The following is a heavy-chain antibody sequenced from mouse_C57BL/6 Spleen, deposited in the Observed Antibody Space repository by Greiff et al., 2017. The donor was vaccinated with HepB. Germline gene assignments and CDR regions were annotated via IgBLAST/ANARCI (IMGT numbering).Heavy chain of an antibody. V-gene: IGHV1-54*01. CDR2: INPGSGGT. J-gene: IGHJ2*01. D-gene: IGHD2-2*01. CDR3: ARSNGYDDY. Sequence: VQLQQSGAELVRPGTSVKVSCKASGYAFTNYLIEWVKQRPGQGLEWIGVINPGSGGTNYNEKFKGKATLTADKSSSTAYMQLSSLTSEDSAVYFCARSNGYDDYWGQGTTLTVSS. CDR1: GYAFTNYL.